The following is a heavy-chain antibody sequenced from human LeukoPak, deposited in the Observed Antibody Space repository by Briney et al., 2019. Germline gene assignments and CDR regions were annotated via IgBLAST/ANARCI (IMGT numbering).Heavy chain of an antibody. D-gene: IGHD6-13*01. CDR1: GFIFSDYW. CDR3: AKAASSSWPSYYYGMDV. CDR2: IKTDGSDR. Sequence: PGGSLRLSCVVSGFIFSDYWMHWVRKVPGKGLVWVSGIKTDGSDRRYADFVKGRFTISRDNAKNTLYLQMNSLRADDTAVYYCAKAASSSWPSYYYGMDVWGQGTTVTVSS. V-gene: IGHV3-74*01. J-gene: IGHJ6*02.